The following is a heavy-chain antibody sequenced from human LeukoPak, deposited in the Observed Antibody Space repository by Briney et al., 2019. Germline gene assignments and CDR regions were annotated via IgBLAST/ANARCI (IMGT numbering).Heavy chain of an antibody. D-gene: IGHD3-22*01. V-gene: IGHV1-3*01. CDR2: INAGNGNT. J-gene: IGHJ4*02. CDR1: GYTFTSYA. CDR3: ATIRALDDTYFDY. Sequence: GASVKVSCKASGYTFTSYAMHWVRQAPGQRLEWMGWINAGNGNTKYSQKFQGRVTITRDTSASTACMELSSLRSEDTAVYYCATIRALDDTYFDYWGQGTLVTVSS.